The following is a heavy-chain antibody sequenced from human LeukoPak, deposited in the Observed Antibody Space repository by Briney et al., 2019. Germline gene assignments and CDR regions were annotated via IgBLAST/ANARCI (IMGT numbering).Heavy chain of an antibody. CDR1: GYTFTSYY. V-gene: IGHV1-46*01. J-gene: IGHJ4*02. D-gene: IGHD2-15*01. Sequence: GASVKVSCKASGYTFTSYYMHWVRQAPGQGLEWMGIINPSGGSTSYAQKFQGRVTMTRDTSTSTVYMELSSLRSEDTAVYYCARDIHRRNIVVVVAATPDYWGQGTLVTVSS. CDR2: INPSGGST. CDR3: ARDIHRRNIVVVVAATPDY.